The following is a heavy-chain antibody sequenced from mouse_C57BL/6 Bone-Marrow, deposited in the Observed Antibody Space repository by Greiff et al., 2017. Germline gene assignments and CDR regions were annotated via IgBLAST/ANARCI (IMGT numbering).Heavy chain of an antibody. CDR3: TRPYDGYYWNYFDY. Sequence: VQLQQSGAELVRPGASVTLSCKASGYTFTDYEMHWVKQTPVHGLEWIGAIDPETGCTAYNQKFKGKAILTADKSSSTAYMELRSLTSEDSAVYYCTRPYDGYYWNYFDYWGQGTTLTVSS. CDR2: IDPETGCT. D-gene: IGHD2-3*01. V-gene: IGHV1-15*01. CDR1: GYTFTDYE. J-gene: IGHJ2*01.